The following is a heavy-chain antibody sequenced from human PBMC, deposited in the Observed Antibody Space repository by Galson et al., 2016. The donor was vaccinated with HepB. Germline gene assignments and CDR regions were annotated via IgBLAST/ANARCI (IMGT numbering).Heavy chain of an antibody. CDR2: VWSNPDGGTA. V-gene: IGHV3-15*01. D-gene: IGHD4-17*01. CDR1: GFNFIDAW. CDR3: TRINYADNRIHFHY. Sequence: SLRLSYAASGFNFIDAWMNWVRQAPGKGLEWVGRVWSNPDGGTADYGAPVKGRFTISRDDSKNTVHLQMNSLRAEDTAVYYCTRINYADNRIHFHYWGQGTLVTVSS. J-gene: IGHJ4*02.